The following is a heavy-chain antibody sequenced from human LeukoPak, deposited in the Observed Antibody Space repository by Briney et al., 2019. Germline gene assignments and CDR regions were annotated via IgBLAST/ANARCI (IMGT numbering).Heavy chain of an antibody. CDR2: INPTGGST. V-gene: IGHV1-46*01. CDR3: ARDRLAIWFDP. CDR1: GYTFTGYY. Sequence: ASVKVSCKASGYTFTGYYMHWVRQAPGEGLEWMGIINPTGGSTSYAQKFQGRVTMTRDTSISTAYMELSRLRSDDTAVYYCARDRLAIWFDPWGQGTLVTVSS. J-gene: IGHJ5*02. D-gene: IGHD5-12*01.